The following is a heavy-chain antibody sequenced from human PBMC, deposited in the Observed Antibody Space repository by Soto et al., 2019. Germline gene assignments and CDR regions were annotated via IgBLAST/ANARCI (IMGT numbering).Heavy chain of an antibody. J-gene: IGHJ3*01. CDR3: TRETAPYSSSSPAVDY. Sequence: EVQLVESGGGLVKPGGSLRLSCAASGITFSSYSMNWVRQAPGKGLEWVSSISSTGTYIDYADSVKGRFTISRDNAKNSLGLLMDSLRAADPALYYCTRETAPYSSSSPAVDYWGQVTMVTVSS. V-gene: IGHV3-21*01. D-gene: IGHD6-6*01. CDR2: ISSTGTYI. CDR1: GITFSSYS.